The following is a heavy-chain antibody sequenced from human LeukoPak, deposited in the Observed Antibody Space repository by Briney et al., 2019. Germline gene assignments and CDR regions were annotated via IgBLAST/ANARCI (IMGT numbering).Heavy chain of an antibody. V-gene: IGHV1-69*04. D-gene: IGHD5-12*01. CDR2: IIPILGIA. CDR3: ASLLRGYDSHPDY. J-gene: IGHJ4*02. CDR1: GYTFTTYG. Sequence: GASVKISCKASGYTFTTYGISWVRQAPGQGLEWMGRIIPILGIANYAQKFQGRVTITADKSTSTAYMELSSLRSEDTAVYYCASLLRGYDSHPDYWGQGTLDTVSS.